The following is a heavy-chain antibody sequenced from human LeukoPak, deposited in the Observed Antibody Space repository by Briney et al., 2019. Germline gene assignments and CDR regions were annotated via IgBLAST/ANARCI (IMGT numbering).Heavy chain of an antibody. CDR2: INHSGSA. J-gene: IGHJ6*03. V-gene: IGHV4-34*01. CDR1: GGSFSGYY. D-gene: IGHD5-12*01. CDR3: ARVGSGYDFFYYYYYMDV. Sequence: PSETLSLTCAVYGGSFSGYYWTWIRQPPGKGLEWIGEINHSGSASYNPSLKSRVTISVDTSKNQFSLKLSSVTAADTAVYYCARVGSGYDFFYYYYYMDVWGKGTTVTVSS.